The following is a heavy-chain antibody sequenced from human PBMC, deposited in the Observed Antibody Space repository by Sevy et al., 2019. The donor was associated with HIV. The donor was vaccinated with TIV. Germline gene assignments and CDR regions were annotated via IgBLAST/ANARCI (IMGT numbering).Heavy chain of an antibody. V-gene: IGHV3-30*02. Sequence: GGSLRLSCAESGFTFSSYGMHWVRQAPGKGLEWVAFIRYDGSNKYYADSVKGRFTISRDNSKNTLYLQMNSLRAEDTAVYYCAKDYYDSSSYSFLDYWGQGTLVTVSS. D-gene: IGHD3-22*01. CDR1: GFTFSSYG. J-gene: IGHJ4*02. CDR3: AKDYYDSSSYSFLDY. CDR2: IRYDGSNK.